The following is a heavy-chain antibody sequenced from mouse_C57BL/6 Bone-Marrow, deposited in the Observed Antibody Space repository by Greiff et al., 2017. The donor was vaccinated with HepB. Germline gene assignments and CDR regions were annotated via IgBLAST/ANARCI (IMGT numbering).Heavy chain of an antibody. CDR1: GFNIKDYY. V-gene: IGHV14-1*01. J-gene: IGHJ3*01. CDR3: TTPSRQLRSAWFAY. Sequence: EVQLQQSGAELVRPGASVKLSCTASGFNIKDYYMHWVKQRPEQGLEWIGRIDPEDGDTEYAPKFQGKATMTADTSSNTAYLQLSSLSSEDTAVYYCTTPSRQLRSAWFAYWGQGTLVTVSA. D-gene: IGHD3-2*02. CDR2: IDPEDGDT.